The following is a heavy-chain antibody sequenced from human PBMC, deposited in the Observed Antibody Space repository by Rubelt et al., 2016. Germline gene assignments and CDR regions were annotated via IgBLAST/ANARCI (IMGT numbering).Heavy chain of an antibody. Sequence: RLSCSASGFTFSSYAMHWVRQAPGKGLEYVSAISSNGGSTYYADSVKGRFTISRDNSKNTLSLQMNSLRAEDTALYYCAKAGWVGATISYFDYWGQGTLVTVSS. J-gene: IGHJ4*02. CDR1: GFTFSSYA. CDR3: AKAGWVGATISYFDY. V-gene: IGHV3-64*04. D-gene: IGHD1-26*01. CDR2: ISSNGGST.